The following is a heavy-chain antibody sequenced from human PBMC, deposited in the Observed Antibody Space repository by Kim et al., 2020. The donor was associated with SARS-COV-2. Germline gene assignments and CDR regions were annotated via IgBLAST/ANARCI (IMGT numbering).Heavy chain of an antibody. Sequence: GGSLRLSCAASGFTFSSYSMNWVRQAPGKGLEWVSYMTTSSTIYYADSVKGRFTISRDNAKNSLYLQMNSLRDEDTAVYYCARDRTSSGGYPLFDYWGQGALVTVSS. CDR1: GFTFSSYS. D-gene: IGHD1-26*01. CDR2: MTTSSTI. CDR3: ARDRTSSGGYPLFDY. V-gene: IGHV3-48*02. J-gene: IGHJ4*02.